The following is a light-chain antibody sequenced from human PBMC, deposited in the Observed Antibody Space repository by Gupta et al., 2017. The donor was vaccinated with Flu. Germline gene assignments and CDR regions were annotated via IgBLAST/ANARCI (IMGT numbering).Light chain of an antibody. CDR3: SSYTSSVSGV. V-gene: IGLV2-14*01. J-gene: IGLJ1*01. Sequence: QSALTPPASASGSPGPSTTISCTGASSDVGGYNYVSWYQQHPGKAPKLIIYEVGKRPAGISHRFSGSKSANTASLTISGLRAEDEADYYCSSYTSSVSGVFGTGTKVTVL. CDR1: SSDVGGYNY. CDR2: EVG.